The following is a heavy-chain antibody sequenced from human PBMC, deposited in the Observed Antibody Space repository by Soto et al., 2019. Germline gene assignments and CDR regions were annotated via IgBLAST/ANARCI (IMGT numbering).Heavy chain of an antibody. Sequence: EVQLLESGGGLVQPGGSLRLSCAASGFTFSSYAMSWVRQAPGKGLEWVSAISGSGGSTYYADSVKGRFTISRDNSKNTLYLQMNSLRAEDTAVYYCAKDEKGSGSYNRGFSYWGQGTLVTVSS. CDR3: AKDEKGSGSYNRGFSY. CDR2: ISGSGGST. J-gene: IGHJ4*02. D-gene: IGHD1-26*01. CDR1: GFTFSSYA. V-gene: IGHV3-23*01.